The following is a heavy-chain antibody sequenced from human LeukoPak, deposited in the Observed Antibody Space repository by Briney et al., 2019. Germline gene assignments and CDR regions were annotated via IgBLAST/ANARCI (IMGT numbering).Heavy chain of an antibody. Sequence: SETLSLTCTVSGGPISSGDYYGSWIPQPPGKAPKWIGYIYYSGSTYYNPSLKSRVTISVDTSKNQFSLKLSSVTAADTAVYYCARAELLTCWFDPWGQGTLVTVSS. CDR1: GGPISSGDYY. D-gene: IGHD1-26*01. CDR3: ARAELLTCWFDP. V-gene: IGHV4-30-4*01. J-gene: IGHJ5*02. CDR2: IYYSGST.